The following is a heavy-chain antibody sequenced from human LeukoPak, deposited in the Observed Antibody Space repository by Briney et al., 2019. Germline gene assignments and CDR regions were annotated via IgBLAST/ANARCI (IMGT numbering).Heavy chain of an antibody. CDR1: GGSISSYY. CDR2: IYYSGST. J-gene: IGHJ3*02. D-gene: IGHD6-13*01. CDR3: AREGYSSSWYEDDAFDI. Sequence: SETLSLTCTVSGGSISSYYWSWIRQPPGKGLEWIGYIYYSGSTNSNPSLKSRVTISVDTSKNQFSLKLSSVTAADTAVYYCAREGYSSSWYEDDAFDIWGQGTMVTVSS. V-gene: IGHV4-59*12.